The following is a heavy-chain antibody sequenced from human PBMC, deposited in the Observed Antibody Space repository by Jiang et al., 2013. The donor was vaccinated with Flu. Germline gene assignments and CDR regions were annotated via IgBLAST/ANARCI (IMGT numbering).Heavy chain of an antibody. D-gene: IGHD2-8*01. CDR2: INAGNGNT. Sequence: GAEVKKPGASVKVSCKASGYTFTSYAMHWVRQAPGQRLEWMGWINAGNGNTKYSQKFQGRVTITADESTSTAYMELSSLRSEDTAVYYCAMPPRTSCTSGVCSAPFFGYWGQGTLVTVSS. CDR3: AMPPRTSCTSGVCSAPFFGY. J-gene: IGHJ4*02. V-gene: IGHV1-3*01. CDR1: GYTFTSYA.